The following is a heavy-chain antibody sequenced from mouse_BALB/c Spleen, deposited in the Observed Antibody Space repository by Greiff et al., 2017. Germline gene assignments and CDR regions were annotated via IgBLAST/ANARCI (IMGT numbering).Heavy chain of an antibody. D-gene: IGHD1-1*01. Sequence: QVQLQQPGSVLVRPGASVKLSCKASGYTFTSSWIHWAKQRPGQGLEWIGEIHPNSGNANNNEKFKGKATLTIDTSSSTAYVDLTSLTSEDSAIYYCALYYVYAMGYWGRGTSVTVSS. CDR3: ALYYVYAMGY. CDR1: GYTFTSSW. V-gene: IGHV1S130*01. J-gene: IGHJ4*01. CDR2: IHPNSGNA.